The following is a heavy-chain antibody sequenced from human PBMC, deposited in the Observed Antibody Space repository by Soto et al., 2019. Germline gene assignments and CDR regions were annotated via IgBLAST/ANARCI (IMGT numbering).Heavy chain of an antibody. CDR3: ARALSVDFWSGYYSH. CDR1: GFTFSSYS. CDR2: ISSSSYI. Sequence: GGSLRLSCAASGFTFSSYSMNWVRQAPGKGLEWVSSISSSSYIYYADSVKGRFTISRDNAKNSLYLQMNSLRAEDTAVYYCARALSVDFWSGYYSHWGQGTLVTVSS. J-gene: IGHJ4*02. D-gene: IGHD3-3*01. V-gene: IGHV3-21*01.